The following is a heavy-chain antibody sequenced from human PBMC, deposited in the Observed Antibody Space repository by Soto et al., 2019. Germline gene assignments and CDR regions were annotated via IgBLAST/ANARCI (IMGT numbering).Heavy chain of an antibody. Sequence: GGSLSLSCAASGFTFSSYGMHWVRQAPGKGLEWVAVISYDGSNKYYADSVKGRFTISRDNSKNTLYLQMNSLRAEDTAVYYCAKDLGPQQLVQALDYWGQGTLVTVSS. CDR1: GFTFSSYG. J-gene: IGHJ4*02. CDR2: ISYDGSNK. V-gene: IGHV3-30*18. D-gene: IGHD6-13*01. CDR3: AKDLGPQQLVQALDY.